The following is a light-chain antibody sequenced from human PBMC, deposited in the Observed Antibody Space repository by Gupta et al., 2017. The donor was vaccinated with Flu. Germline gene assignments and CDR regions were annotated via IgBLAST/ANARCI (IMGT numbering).Light chain of an antibody. CDR2: SAS. Sequence: GTLSLSPGERATLACRASQRISDTYLAWYQQRPGQTPRLLIYSASKRATGISDRFSGSWSGTDFTLTINRLEPEDFAVYYCQQYGDSPGTFGQGTKVEIK. J-gene: IGKJ1*01. V-gene: IGKV3-20*01. CDR3: QQYGDSPGT. CDR1: QRISDTY.